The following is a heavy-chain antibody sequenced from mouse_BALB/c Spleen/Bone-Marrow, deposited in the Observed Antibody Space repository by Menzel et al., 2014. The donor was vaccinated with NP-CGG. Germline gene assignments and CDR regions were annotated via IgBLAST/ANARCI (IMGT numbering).Heavy chain of an antibody. CDR3: ARVNPWYYDV. D-gene: IGHD2-2*01. J-gene: IGHJ1*01. Sequence: VQLQQSGAELVKPGASVMLSCTASGFNIKDTYIHWVMQRPEQGLAWIGRIDPASGDTNFDPKFQGKATITADTSSNTAYLQVTSLTSEDTAVYYCARVNPWYYDVWGAGTTVTVSS. V-gene: IGHV14-3*02. CDR2: IDPASGDT. CDR1: GFNIKDTY.